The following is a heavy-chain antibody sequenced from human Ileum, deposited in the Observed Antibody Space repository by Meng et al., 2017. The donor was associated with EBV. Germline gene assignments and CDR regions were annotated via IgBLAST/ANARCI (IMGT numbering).Heavy chain of an antibody. CDR3: ARVGQWLPIDY. CDR2: IYHSGST. J-gene: IGHJ4*02. D-gene: IGHD6-19*01. Sequence: QVQPHESGPGLVKPSGTLSLSCAVSGGSSSSSNWWSWVRQPPGKGLEWIGEIYHSGSTNYNPSLKSRVTISVDKSKNQFSLNLSSVTAADTAVYDCARVGQWLPIDYWGQGTLVTVSS. V-gene: IGHV4-4*02. CDR1: GGSSSSSNW.